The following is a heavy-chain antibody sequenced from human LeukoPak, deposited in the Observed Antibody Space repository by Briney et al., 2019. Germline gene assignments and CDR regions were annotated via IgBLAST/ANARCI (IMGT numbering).Heavy chain of an antibody. Sequence: PGGSLGLSCAASGFTFSSYAMSWVRQAPGKGLEWVSAISGSGGSTYYADSVKGRFTISRDNSKNTLYLQMNSLRAEDTAVYYCAKAVAGYYYYYYMDVWGKGTTVTVSS. D-gene: IGHD6-19*01. CDR1: GFTFSSYA. CDR3: AKAVAGYYYYYYMDV. V-gene: IGHV3-23*01. J-gene: IGHJ6*03. CDR2: ISGSGGST.